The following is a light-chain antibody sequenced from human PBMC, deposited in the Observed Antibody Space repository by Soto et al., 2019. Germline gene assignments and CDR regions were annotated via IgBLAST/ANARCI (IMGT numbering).Light chain of an antibody. CDR1: QRITTF. Sequence: EIVLTQSPGTLSFSPGETSTLSCRASQRITTFLAWYQQRPGQAPRLLIYGASSRATGIPDRFSGSGSGTDFTLTISRLEPEDFAVYYCQQYGTSEITFGQGTRREIK. V-gene: IGKV3-20*01. J-gene: IGKJ5*01. CDR3: QQYGTSEIT. CDR2: GAS.